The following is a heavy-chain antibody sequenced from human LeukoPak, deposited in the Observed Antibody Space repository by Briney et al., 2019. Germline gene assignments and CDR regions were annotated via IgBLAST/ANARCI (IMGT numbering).Heavy chain of an antibody. D-gene: IGHD6-13*01. J-gene: IGHJ4*02. Sequence: GGSLRLSCAASGFTFSTYSMNWVRQAPGKGLEWVSSISSSSSYIYYADSVKGRFTLPRDNAKNSLYLQMNSPRAEDTAVYYCARVFSRSLVGDYWGQGTLVTVSS. CDR3: ARVFSRSLVGDY. CDR1: GFTFSTYS. CDR2: ISSSSSYI. V-gene: IGHV3-21*01.